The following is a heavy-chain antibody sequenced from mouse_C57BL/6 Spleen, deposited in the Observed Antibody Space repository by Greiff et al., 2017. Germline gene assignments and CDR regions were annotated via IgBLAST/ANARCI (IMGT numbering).Heavy chain of an antibody. CDR1: GYTFTSYW. D-gene: IGHD1-1*01. Sequence: QVQLQQPGAELVKPGASVKLSCKASGYTFTSYWMHWVKQRPGQGLEWIGMIHPNSGSTNYNEKFKSKATLTVDKSSSTAYMQLSSLTSVDSAVYYCARRATVVATGFDYWGQGTTLTVSS. V-gene: IGHV1-64*01. CDR2: IHPNSGST. J-gene: IGHJ2*01. CDR3: ARRATVVATGFDY.